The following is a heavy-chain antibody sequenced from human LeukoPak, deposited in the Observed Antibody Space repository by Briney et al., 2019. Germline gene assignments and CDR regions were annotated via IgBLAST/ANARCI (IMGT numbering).Heavy chain of an antibody. J-gene: IGHJ4*02. V-gene: IGHV3-23*01. Sequence: PGGSLRLSCAASGFTFSSYAMSWVRQDPGKGLERVSAISGSGGSTYYADSVKGRFTISRDNSKNTLYLQMNSLRAEDTAVYYCAKDSAGIAVAGPLHWGQGTLVTVSS. CDR1: GFTFSSYA. D-gene: IGHD6-19*01. CDR2: ISGSGGST. CDR3: AKDSAGIAVAGPLH.